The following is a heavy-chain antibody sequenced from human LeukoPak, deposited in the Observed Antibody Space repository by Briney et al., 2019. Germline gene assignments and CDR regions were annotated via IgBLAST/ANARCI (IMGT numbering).Heavy chain of an antibody. CDR2: INHSGNT. CDR1: GGSFSGYY. CDR3: ETSSSATIDYFYDYIYV. D-gene: IGHD2-15*01. J-gene: IGHJ6*03. V-gene: IGHV4-34*01. Sequence: SETLSLTCSVNGGSFSGYYWSWIPQPPGKGLEWIGEINHSGNTNYNPSLKSRVTISGDNSKNQFPLKLSSVTAADRAVYYCETSSSATIDYFYDYIYVWGKGTAVTVSS.